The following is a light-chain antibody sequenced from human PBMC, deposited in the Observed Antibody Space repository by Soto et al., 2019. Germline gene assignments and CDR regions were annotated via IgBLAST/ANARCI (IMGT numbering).Light chain of an antibody. CDR1: NIESRS. V-gene: IGLV3-21*02. CDR2: EDS. Sequence: SYELTQPPSVSAAPGQTDKMTCGGNNIESRSVHWYQQKPGQAPVLVVYEDSDRPSGIPERFSGSNSGNTATLTISRVEAGDEADYYCQVWDSSSDRAVFGGGTQLTVL. J-gene: IGLJ7*01. CDR3: QVWDSSSDRAV.